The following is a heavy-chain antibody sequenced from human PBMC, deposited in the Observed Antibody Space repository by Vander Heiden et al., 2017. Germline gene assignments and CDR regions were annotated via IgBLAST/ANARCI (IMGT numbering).Heavy chain of an antibody. CDR3: ARPYDTRRIDAFDI. V-gene: IGHV4-39*01. D-gene: IGHD3-22*01. Sequence: QLHVQESGPGLLKPSETLSPTCPVPIAPIRGRSYYWAWIRKPPGKGLEWIGSIYYSGNTYYNPSLKSRVTISVDTSKNQFSLKLDSVSAADTAVYYCARPYDTRRIDAFDIWDQGTMVTVSS. CDR2: IYYSGNT. CDR1: IAPIRGRSYY. J-gene: IGHJ3*02.